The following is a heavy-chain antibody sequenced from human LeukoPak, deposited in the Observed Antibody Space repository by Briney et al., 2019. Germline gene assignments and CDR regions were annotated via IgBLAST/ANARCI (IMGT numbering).Heavy chain of an antibody. J-gene: IGHJ4*02. CDR2: ISAYNGNT. V-gene: IGHV1-18*01. CDR1: GYTFTSYG. CDR3: ARGGGENCSGGSCYLSPPDY. Sequence: GASVKVSCKASGYTFTSYGISWVRQAPGQGLEWMGWISAYNGNTNYAQKLQGRVTMTTDTSTSTAYMELRSLRSDDTAVYYCARGGGENCSGGSCYLSPPDYWGQGTLATVSS. D-gene: IGHD2-15*01.